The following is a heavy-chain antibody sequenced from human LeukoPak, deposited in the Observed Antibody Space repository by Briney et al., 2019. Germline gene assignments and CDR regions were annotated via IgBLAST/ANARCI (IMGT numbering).Heavy chain of an antibody. D-gene: IGHD4-11*01. CDR1: GFTFTTYA. CDR2: VQHIGGET. Sequence: GGSLRLSCAASGFTFTTYAMSWVRQAPGKGLEWVANVQHIGGETYYVDSVKGRFTISRDNAKNSVYLQMNSLGADDTAVYYCATYSILNAREFRYWGQGTLVTVTS. V-gene: IGHV3-7*01. CDR3: ATYSILNAREFRY. J-gene: IGHJ1*01.